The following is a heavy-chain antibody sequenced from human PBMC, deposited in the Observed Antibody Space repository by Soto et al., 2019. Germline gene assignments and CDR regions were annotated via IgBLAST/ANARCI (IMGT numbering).Heavy chain of an antibody. D-gene: IGHD3-10*01. CDR3: ARDLDPSGSYYTDY. V-gene: IGHV1-18*04. CDR2: ISPWKGNT. Sequence: QVQLVQSGAEVKKPGASVKVSCKASGYNFMPYGVNWVRQAPGQGLEWMGWISPWKGNTNYAQSFQGRVTMTTDTSKSTASMELRSLTSDDTAVYYCARDLDPSGSYYTDYWGPGTLVTVSS. J-gene: IGHJ4*02. CDR1: GYNFMPYG.